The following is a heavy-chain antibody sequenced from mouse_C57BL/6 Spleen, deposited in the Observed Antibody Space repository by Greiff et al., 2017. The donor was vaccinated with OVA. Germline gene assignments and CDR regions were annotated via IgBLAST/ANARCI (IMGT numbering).Heavy chain of an antibody. J-gene: IGHJ4*01. CDR2: ISDGGSYT. Sequence: EVQRVESGGGLVKPGGSLKLSCAASGFTFSSYAMSWVRQTPEQRLEWVATISDGGSYTYYPDNVKGRFTISRDNAKNNLYLQMSHLKSEDTAMYYCARDREGDYWGQGTSVTVSS. CDR3: ARDREGDY. V-gene: IGHV5-4*01. D-gene: IGHD3-1*01. CDR1: GFTFSSYA.